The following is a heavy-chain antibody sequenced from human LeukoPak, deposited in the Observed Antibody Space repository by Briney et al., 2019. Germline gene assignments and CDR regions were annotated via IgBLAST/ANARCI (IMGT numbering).Heavy chain of an antibody. V-gene: IGHV4-39*01. J-gene: IGHJ5*01. Sequence: PSETLSLTCIVSGDTISTNSYFWGWIRQPPGKGLEWIGSVYHRGSTYSSPSLKSRVTMSVDTSKNQFSLNLNSVTAADTAVYYCVRQEPLYCSSGTCYMDGWFDSWGRGTLVTVSS. CDR3: VRQEPLYCSSGTCYMDGWFDS. D-gene: IGHD2-2*02. CDR2: VYHRGST. CDR1: GDTISTNSYF.